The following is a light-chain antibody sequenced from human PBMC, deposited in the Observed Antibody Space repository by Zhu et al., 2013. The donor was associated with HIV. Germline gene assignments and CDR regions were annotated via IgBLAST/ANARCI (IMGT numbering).Light chain of an antibody. CDR3: NSRDSSGNHYV. CDR1: SLRSYY. J-gene: IGLJ1*01. V-gene: IGLV3-19*01. Sequence: SSELTQDPAVSVALGQTVRITCQGDSLRSYYASWYQQKPGQAPVLVIYGKNNRPSGIPDRFSCSSSGNTASLTITGAQAEDEADYYCNSRDSSGNHYVFGTGTKVTVL. CDR2: GKN.